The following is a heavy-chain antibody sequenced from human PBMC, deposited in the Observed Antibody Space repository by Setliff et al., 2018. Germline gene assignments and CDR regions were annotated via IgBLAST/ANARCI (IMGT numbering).Heavy chain of an antibody. J-gene: IGHJ6*03. D-gene: IGHD4-4*01. V-gene: IGHV7-4-1*02. Sequence: ASVKVSCKASGYTFSSYAMGWVRQAPGQRLEWMGWINTNTGNPSYAQDFTGRLVFSLDTSVSTANLQISSLKAEDSAVYYCARASRFGTTVWKGDYYMDVWGKGTTVTVSS. CDR3: ARASRFGTTVWKGDYYMDV. CDR1: GYTFSSYA. CDR2: INTNTGNP.